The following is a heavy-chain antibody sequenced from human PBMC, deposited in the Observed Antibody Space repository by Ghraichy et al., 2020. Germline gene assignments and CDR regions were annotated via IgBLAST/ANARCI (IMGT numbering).Heavy chain of an antibody. CDR3: AREHPNDYSNYDYYYYGMDV. D-gene: IGHD4-11*01. CDR1: GFTVSSNY. Sequence: GGSLRLSCAASGFTVSSNYMSWVRQAPGKGLEWVSVIYSGGSTYYADSVKGRFTISRDNSKNTMYLQMNSLRAEDTAVYYCAREHPNDYSNYDYYYYGMDVWGQGTTVTVSS. J-gene: IGHJ6*02. CDR2: IYSGGST. V-gene: IGHV3-53*01.